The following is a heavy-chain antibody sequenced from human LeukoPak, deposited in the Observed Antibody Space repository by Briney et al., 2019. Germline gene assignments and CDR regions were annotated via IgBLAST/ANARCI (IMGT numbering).Heavy chain of an antibody. J-gene: IGHJ4*02. Sequence: QAGGSLRLSCAASGFTVSSNYMSWVRQAPGKGLEWVSVIYSGGSTYYADSVKGRFTISRDNSKNTLYLQMTSLRAEDTARYYCAKHPRLVRYFDSWGQGTLVTVSS. CDR3: AKHPRLVRYFDS. CDR2: IYSGGST. D-gene: IGHD6-6*01. CDR1: GFTVSSNY. V-gene: IGHV3-53*01.